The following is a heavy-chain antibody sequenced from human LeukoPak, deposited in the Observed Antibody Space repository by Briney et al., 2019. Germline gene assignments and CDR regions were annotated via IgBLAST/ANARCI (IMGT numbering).Heavy chain of an antibody. D-gene: IGHD2-2*01. V-gene: IGHV3-64D*06. CDR1: GFTFSSYA. Sequence: GGSLRLSCSASGFTFSSYAMHWVRQAPGKGLEYVSAISSNGGSTYCADSVKGRFTISRDNSKNTLYLQMSSLRAEDTAVYYCVKVLRAHCSSTSCYDYFDYWGQGTLVTVSS. J-gene: IGHJ4*02. CDR3: VKVLRAHCSSTSCYDYFDY. CDR2: ISSNGGST.